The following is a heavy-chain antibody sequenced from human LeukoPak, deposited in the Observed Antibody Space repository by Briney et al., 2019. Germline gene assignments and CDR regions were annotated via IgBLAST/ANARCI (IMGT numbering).Heavy chain of an antibody. CDR3: ARDPAMVRGVVDY. CDR2: IKQDGSEK. J-gene: IGHJ4*02. CDR1: GFTFSSYW. V-gene: IGHV3-7*01. Sequence: GGSLRLSCAASGFTFSSYWMSWVRQAPGKGLEWVANIKQDGSEKYYVDSVKGRFTISRDNAKNSLYLQMNSLRAEDTAVYYCARDPAMVRGVVDYWGQGILVTVSS. D-gene: IGHD3-10*01.